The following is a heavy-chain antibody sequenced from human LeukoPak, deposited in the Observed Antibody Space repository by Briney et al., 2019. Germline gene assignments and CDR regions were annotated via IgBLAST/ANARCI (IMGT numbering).Heavy chain of an antibody. Sequence: PSETLSLTCTVSGGSISSYYWSWIRQPPGKGLEWIGYIYYSGSTNYNPSLKSRVTISVDTSKNQFSLKLSSVTAADTAVYDCARQYGFWSGYSLGIYYFDYWGQGTLVTVSS. CDR1: GGSISSYY. J-gene: IGHJ4*02. V-gene: IGHV4-59*08. D-gene: IGHD3-3*01. CDR3: ARQYGFWSGYSLGIYYFDY. CDR2: IYYSGST.